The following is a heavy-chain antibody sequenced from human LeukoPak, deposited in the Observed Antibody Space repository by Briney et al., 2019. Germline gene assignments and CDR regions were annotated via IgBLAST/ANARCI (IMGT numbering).Heavy chain of an antibody. CDR1: GFTFSSYS. D-gene: IGHD6-19*01. Sequence: PGGSLRLSCAAPGFTFSSYSMNWVRQAPGKGLEWVSSICSSSSYIYYADSVKGRFTISRDNAKNSLYLQMNSLRAEDTAGYYCARVRGSGWSGFDYWGQGTLVTGSS. CDR3: ARVRGSGWSGFDY. J-gene: IGHJ4*01. CDR2: ICSSSSYI. V-gene: IGHV3-21*01.